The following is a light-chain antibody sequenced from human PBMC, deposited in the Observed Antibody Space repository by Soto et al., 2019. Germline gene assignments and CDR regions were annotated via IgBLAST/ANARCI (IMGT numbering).Light chain of an antibody. V-gene: IGLV2-14*01. CDR3: ASYRSANTIVV. Sequence: QSALTQPASVSGSPGQSITISCTGTSRDIGNYNYVSWYQHHPGKAPKLMIYEVTSRPSGVSDRFSGSKSGMTASLTISGLQPEDEADYLCASYRSANTIVVFGTGTKVNVL. CDR2: EVT. J-gene: IGLJ1*01. CDR1: SRDIGNYNY.